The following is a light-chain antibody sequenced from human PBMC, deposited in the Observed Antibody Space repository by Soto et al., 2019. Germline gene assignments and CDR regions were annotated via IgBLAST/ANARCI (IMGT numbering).Light chain of an antibody. CDR1: SSDVGSYNL. CDR3: CSYAGSSPYVV. J-gene: IGLJ2*01. Sequence: QSALTQPAPVSGSPGQSITISCTGTSSDVGSYNLVSWYQQHPGKAPKLMIYEGSKRPSGVSNRFSGSKSGNTASLTISGLQAEDEADYYCCSYAGSSPYVVFGGGTQLTVL. CDR2: EGS. V-gene: IGLV2-23*01.